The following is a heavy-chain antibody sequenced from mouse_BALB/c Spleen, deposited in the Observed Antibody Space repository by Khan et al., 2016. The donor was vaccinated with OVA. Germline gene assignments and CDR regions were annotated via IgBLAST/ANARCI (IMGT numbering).Heavy chain of an antibody. CDR2: INTYTGEP. Sequence: QIQLVQSGPELKKPGEPVKISCKASGYTFTKNGLNWAKQAPGKVLKWMGWINTYTGEPTYADVFRGRFAFSLETSASTAYLQINNLKDEDTATYFCARVGYAGTMDYWGQGTSVTVSS. CDR1: GYTFTKNG. D-gene: IGHD4-1*01. J-gene: IGHJ4*01. V-gene: IGHV9-3-1*01. CDR3: ARVGYAGTMDY.